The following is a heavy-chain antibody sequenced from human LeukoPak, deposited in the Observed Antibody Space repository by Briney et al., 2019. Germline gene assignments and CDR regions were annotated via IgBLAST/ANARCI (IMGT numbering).Heavy chain of an antibody. CDR3: ARTTVTTGNWFDP. J-gene: IGHJ5*02. CDR2: ISAYNGNT. CDR1: GCTFISYG. V-gene: IGHV1-18*01. Sequence: ASVKVSCKASGCTFISYGISWVRQAPGQGLEWMGWISAYNGNTNYAQKLQGRVTMTTDTSTSTAYMELRSLRSDDTAVYYCARTTVTTGNWFDPWGQGTLVTVSS. D-gene: IGHD4-17*01.